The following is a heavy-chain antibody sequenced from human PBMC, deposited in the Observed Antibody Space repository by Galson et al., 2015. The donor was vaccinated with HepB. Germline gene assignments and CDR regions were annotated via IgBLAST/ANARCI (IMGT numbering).Heavy chain of an antibody. CDR3: ARERDTVVVPAAIPVNNWYFDL. D-gene: IGHD2-2*02. J-gene: IGHJ2*01. CDR2: ISPIVGPA. V-gene: IGHV1-69*01. CDR1: GGTFSSYA. Sequence: SLKVSCKASGGTFSSYAIRWVRQAPGQGLEWMGGISPIVGPANYAQKFQGRVTITADESTSTAYMELSSLRSEDTAVYYCARERDTVVVPAAIPVNNWYFDLWGRGTLVTVSS.